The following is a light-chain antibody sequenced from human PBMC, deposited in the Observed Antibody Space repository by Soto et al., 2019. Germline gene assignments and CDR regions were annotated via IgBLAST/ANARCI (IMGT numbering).Light chain of an antibody. CDR2: DAS. CDR3: QQRSDWPPLT. Sequence: EIVFAQSPPPPSFSPGERATLSSRASQSVSSYLAWYQQKPGQAPRLLIYDASNRATGIPARFSGSGSGTDFTLTISSLEPEDFAVYYCQQRSDWPPLTFGGGTKVDIK. J-gene: IGKJ4*01. V-gene: IGKV3-11*01. CDR1: QSVSSY.